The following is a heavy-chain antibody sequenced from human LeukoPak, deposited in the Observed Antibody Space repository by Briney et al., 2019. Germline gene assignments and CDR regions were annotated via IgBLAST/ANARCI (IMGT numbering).Heavy chain of an antibody. CDR1: GFTFSSYG. CDR2: ISRSGGST. CDR3: AKAISNASNWFDP. V-gene: IGHV3-23*01. D-gene: IGHD3-16*01. Sequence: GGSLRLSCAASGFTFSSYGMHWVRQAPGKGLEWVSSISRSGGSTYYTDSVKGRFTISRDNSKNTLYLQMNSLRAEDTAIYYCAKAISNASNWFDPWGQGTLVTVSS. J-gene: IGHJ5*02.